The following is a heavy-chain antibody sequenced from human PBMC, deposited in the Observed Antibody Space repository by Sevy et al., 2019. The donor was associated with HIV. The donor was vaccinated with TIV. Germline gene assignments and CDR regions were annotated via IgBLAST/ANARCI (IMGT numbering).Heavy chain of an antibody. Sequence: GGSLRLSCAASGFTYSMNWVGQAPGKGLAWVSFISRTGSTTYYADSVKGRFTISRDSAKNSLYLQMNSLRDEDTAVYYSARERSTVAGFDYWGPATLVTVSS. V-gene: IGHV3-48*02. CDR1: GFTYS. CDR2: ISRTGSTT. D-gene: IGHD4-17*01. CDR3: ARERSTVAGFDY. J-gene: IGHJ4*02.